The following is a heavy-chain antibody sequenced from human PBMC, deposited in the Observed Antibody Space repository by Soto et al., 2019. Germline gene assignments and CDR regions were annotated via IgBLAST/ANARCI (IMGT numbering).Heavy chain of an antibody. D-gene: IGHD6-13*01. Sequence: SETLSLTCTVSGGSIINYYWIFIRQSAEKRLEWIGRVSSTGSSYYNPSLKSRVTISVDTSKNQVSLNLTSVTAADTAVYYCARGVPAAGTDWFDPWGQGTLVTVSS. CDR3: ARGVPAAGTDWFDP. J-gene: IGHJ5*02. CDR1: GGSIINYY. CDR2: VSSTGSS. V-gene: IGHV4-4*07.